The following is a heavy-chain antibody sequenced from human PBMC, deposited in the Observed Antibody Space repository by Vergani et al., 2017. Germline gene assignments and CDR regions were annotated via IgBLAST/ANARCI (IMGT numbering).Heavy chain of an antibody. CDR3: ATFPKNYQLLSSLFDD. CDR1: GYTLTELS. V-gene: IGHV1-24*01. Sequence: QVQLVQSGAEVKKPGASVKVSCKVSGYTLTELSMHWVRQAPGKGLEWMGGFDPEDGETIYAQKFQGRVTMTEDTSTDTAYMVLSSLRSEDTAVYYCATFPKNYQLLSSLFDDWGQGTLVTVSS. CDR2: FDPEDGET. D-gene: IGHD2-2*01. J-gene: IGHJ4*02.